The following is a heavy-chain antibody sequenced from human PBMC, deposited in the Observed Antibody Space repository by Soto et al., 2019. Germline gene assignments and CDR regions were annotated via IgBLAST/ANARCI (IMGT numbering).Heavy chain of an antibody. CDR2: MTASGDTT. CDR1: GFTFSIYG. Sequence: EVHLLESGGGLIQPGGSLRVSCAASGFTFSIYGMHWVRQAPGKRLEWVSAMTASGDTTFSAASVKGRFTISRDNFKNTLYLQMNSLRVEDTAVYYCATRKGCSGCICYGLDYWGQGTLVTVSS. V-gene: IGHV3-23*01. CDR3: ATRKGCSGCICYGLDY. J-gene: IGHJ4*02. D-gene: IGHD2-15*01.